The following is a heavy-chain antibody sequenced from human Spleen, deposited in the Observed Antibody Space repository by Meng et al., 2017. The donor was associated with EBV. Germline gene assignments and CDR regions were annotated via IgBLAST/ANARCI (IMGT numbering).Heavy chain of an antibody. D-gene: IGHD5-12*01. Sequence: QCQLVHCGAEVKKPGASMKVSCKASGYTFTSLAVHWVRQAPGQRLEWMGRINVANGITKYSQKFQGRVTITRDTSANTVSMELNSLKSEDTAVFYCARDMSGSNGFDYWGQGTLVTVFS. CDR2: INVANGIT. CDR3: ARDMSGSNGFDY. V-gene: IGHV1-3*01. J-gene: IGHJ4*02. CDR1: GYTFTSLA.